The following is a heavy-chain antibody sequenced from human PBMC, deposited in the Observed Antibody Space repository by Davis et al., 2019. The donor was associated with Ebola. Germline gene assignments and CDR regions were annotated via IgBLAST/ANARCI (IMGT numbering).Heavy chain of an antibody. CDR3: ARDDCSGGSCYKGSRWFDP. Sequence: ASVKVSCKASGYTFTSYGISWVRQAPGQGLEWMGWISAYNGNTNYAQKLQGRVTMTTDKSTSTAYMELSSLRSEDTAVYYCARDDCSGGSCYKGSRWFDPWGQGTLVTVSS. CDR2: ISAYNGNT. CDR1: GYTFTSYG. D-gene: IGHD2-15*01. J-gene: IGHJ5*02. V-gene: IGHV1-18*01.